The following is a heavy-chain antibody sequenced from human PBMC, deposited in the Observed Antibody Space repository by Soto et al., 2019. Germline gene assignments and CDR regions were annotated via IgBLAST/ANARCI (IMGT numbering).Heavy chain of an antibody. D-gene: IGHD6-13*01. CDR3: ARLQAAVPHY. CDR2: IFYDGYT. CDR1: GDSISGSPYF. Sequence: QVQLQESGPGLVMPSVTLSLTCTVSGDSISGSPYFWGWIRQPPGKRLEWIGSIFYDGYTLYTPSLKSRVTISVDTSKNQFSLKLTSVAAADTAIYFCARLQAAVPHYWGQGILVTVSS. V-gene: IGHV4-39*01. J-gene: IGHJ4*02.